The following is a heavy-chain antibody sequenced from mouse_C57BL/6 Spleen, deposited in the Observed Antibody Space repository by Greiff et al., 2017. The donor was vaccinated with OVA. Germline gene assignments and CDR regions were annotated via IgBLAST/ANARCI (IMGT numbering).Heavy chain of an antibody. CDR1: GYAFTNYL. V-gene: IGHV1-54*01. CDR3: ARSHYYGSSRYFDV. J-gene: IGHJ1*03. CDR2: INPGSGGT. D-gene: IGHD1-1*01. Sequence: VQRVESGAELVRPGTSVKVSCKASGYAFTNYLIEWVKQRPGQGLEWIGVINPGSGGTNYNEKFKGKATLTADKSSSTAYMQLSSLTSEDSAVYFCARSHYYGSSRYFDVWGTGTTVTVSS.